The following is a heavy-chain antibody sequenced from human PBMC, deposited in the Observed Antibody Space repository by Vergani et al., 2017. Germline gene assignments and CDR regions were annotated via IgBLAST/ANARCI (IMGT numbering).Heavy chain of an antibody. J-gene: IGHJ4*02. V-gene: IGHV3-23*01. CDR3: AKVHCVSSSSDDELDF. CDR2: ISGSGGST. D-gene: IGHD6-6*01. CDR1: GFTFSSYA. Sequence: EVQLLESGGGLVQPGGSLRLSCAASGFTFSSYAMSWVRQAPGKGLEWVSAISGSGGSTYYADYVKGRFTISRDNAKNTLYLQMTSLRAEDTAVYYCAKVHCVSSSSDDELDFWGQGTLVTVSS.